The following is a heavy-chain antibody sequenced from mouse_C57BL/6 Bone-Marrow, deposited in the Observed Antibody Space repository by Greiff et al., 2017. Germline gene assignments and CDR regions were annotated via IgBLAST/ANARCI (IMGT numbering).Heavy chain of an antibody. Sequence: EVQLQQSGPELVKPGASVKISCKASGYTFTDYYMNWVKQSHGKSLEWIGDINPNNGGTSYNQKFKGNATLTVDKSSSTAYMELRSLTSEDSAVYYCARSSTTVVYYYAMDYWGQGASVTVSS. CDR3: ARSSTTVVYYYAMDY. D-gene: IGHD1-1*01. V-gene: IGHV1-26*01. J-gene: IGHJ4*01. CDR2: INPNNGGT. CDR1: GYTFTDYY.